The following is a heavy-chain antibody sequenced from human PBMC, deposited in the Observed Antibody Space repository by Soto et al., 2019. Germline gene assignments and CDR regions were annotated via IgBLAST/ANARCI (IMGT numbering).Heavy chain of an antibody. CDR2: IYYSGST. V-gene: IGHV4-39*01. D-gene: IGHD3-22*01. J-gene: IGHJ4*02. CDR3: ARQASNYYDSSGYKLDY. CDR1: GGSISSSSYY. Sequence: SETLSLTCTVSGGSISSSSYYWGWIRQPPGKGLEWIGSIYYSGSTYYNPSLKSRVTISVDTSKNQFSLKLSSVTAADTAVYYCARQASNYYDSSGYKLDYWGQGTLVTVSS.